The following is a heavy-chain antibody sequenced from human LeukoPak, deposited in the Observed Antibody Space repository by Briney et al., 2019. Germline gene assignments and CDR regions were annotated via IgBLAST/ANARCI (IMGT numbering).Heavy chain of an antibody. CDR3: ANPWGDRDYYMDV. CDR2: IRYDGSNK. J-gene: IGHJ6*03. V-gene: IGHV3-30*02. D-gene: IGHD3-16*01. CDR1: GFTFSSYG. Sequence: TGGSLRLSCAASGFTFSSYGMHWVRQAPGKGLEWVAFIRYDGSNKYYADSVKGRFTISRDNSKNTLYLQMNSLRAEDTAVYYCANPWGDRDYYMDVWGKGTTVTVSS.